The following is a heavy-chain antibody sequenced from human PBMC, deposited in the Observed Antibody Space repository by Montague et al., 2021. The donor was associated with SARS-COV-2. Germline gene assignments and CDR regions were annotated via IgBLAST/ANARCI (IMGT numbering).Heavy chain of an antibody. CDR3: VHRRGLLLSDAFDI. J-gene: IGHJ3*02. Sequence: PELVKPTQTLTLTCTFSGFSLSTSGVGVGWIRQPPGKALEWLALIYWDDDKRYSPSLKSRLTITKDTSKNQVVLTMTNMDPVDTATYYCVHRRGLLLSDAFDIWGQGTMVTVSS. CDR2: IYWDDDK. CDR1: GFSLSTSGVG. D-gene: IGHD1-26*01. V-gene: IGHV2-5*02.